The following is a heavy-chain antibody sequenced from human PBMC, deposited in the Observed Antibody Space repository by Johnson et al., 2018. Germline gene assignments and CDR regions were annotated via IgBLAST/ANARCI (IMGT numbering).Heavy chain of an antibody. Sequence: QVQLQESGPGLVKPSETLSLTCTVSGGSISSYYWSWIRQPPGKGLEWIGYIDDSGSTNYNPSLKRRVTMSLDTSRNPFSLKLNSVTPTDPALFYWARHRRTSAACGIWGQGTMVPVSS. D-gene: IGHD6-6*01. CDR1: GGSISSYY. CDR2: IDDSGST. J-gene: IGHJ3*02. V-gene: IGHV4-59*01. CDR3: ARHRRTSAACGI.